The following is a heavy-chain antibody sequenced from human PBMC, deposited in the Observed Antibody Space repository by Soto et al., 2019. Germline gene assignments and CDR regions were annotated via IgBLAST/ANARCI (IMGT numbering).Heavy chain of an antibody. V-gene: IGHV3-21*01. Sequence: PGGSLRLSCAASGFTFRSFTLNWVRQAPGKGLEWVSTISSNSAYIYYTDALRGRFTISRDNAKNSLHLQMNSLRAEDTAVYYCTRAASRDSRARGWFDPLGPGTLVTVSS. J-gene: IGHJ5*02. CDR3: TRAASRDSRARGWFDP. CDR2: ISSNSAYI. CDR1: GFTFRSFT. D-gene: IGHD3-10*01.